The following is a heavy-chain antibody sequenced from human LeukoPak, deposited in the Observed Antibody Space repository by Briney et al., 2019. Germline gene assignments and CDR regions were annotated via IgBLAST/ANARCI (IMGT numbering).Heavy chain of an antibody. J-gene: IGHJ4*02. CDR2: IYPGDSDA. Sequence: GECLKISCKGSGYSFTSYWIGWVRQMPGKGLEWMGIIYPGDSDARYSPSFQGQVTISADKSISTAYLQWSSLKASDTAMYYCARHGTKWELLLSFDYWGQGTLVTVSS. CDR1: GYSFTSYW. V-gene: IGHV5-51*01. CDR3: ARHGTKWELLLSFDY. D-gene: IGHD1-26*01.